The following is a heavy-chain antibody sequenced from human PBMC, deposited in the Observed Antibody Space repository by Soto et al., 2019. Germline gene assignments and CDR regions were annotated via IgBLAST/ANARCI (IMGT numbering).Heavy chain of an antibody. CDR2: INPSGGRT. CDR1: VYTFIRYY. Sequence: XSVKVSCKASVYTFIRYYIHWVRQAPGQGLEWMGIINPSGGRTTYAPKFQGRVTMASDTSTSTVDMELRSLRSEDTAAYYCARSYCSSDSCYIRHLDYWGQGTLVTVSS. D-gene: IGHD2-2*01. J-gene: IGHJ4*02. V-gene: IGHV1-46*01. CDR3: ARSYCSSDSCYIRHLDY.